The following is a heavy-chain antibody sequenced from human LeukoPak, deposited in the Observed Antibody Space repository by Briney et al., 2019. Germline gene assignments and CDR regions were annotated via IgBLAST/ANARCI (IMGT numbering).Heavy chain of an antibody. Sequence: GGSLRLSCAASGFTLSSYAMHWVRQAPGKGLEWGAIISYDGSDEHYADSVKGRFTISRDNSKNTLYLQMNSLRAEDTAIYYCTRGRGSYSLDYWGRGTLVTVSS. CDR1: GFTLSSYA. D-gene: IGHD1-26*01. CDR2: ISYDGSDE. J-gene: IGHJ4*02. V-gene: IGHV3-30*01. CDR3: TRGRGSYSLDY.